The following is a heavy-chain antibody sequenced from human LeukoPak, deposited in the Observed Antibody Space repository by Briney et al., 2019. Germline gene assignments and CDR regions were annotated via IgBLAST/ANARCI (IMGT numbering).Heavy chain of an antibody. V-gene: IGHV3-20*03. Sequence: GESLRLSFSSPLFTFEDYGMRWVPRAPGRGREWVSGINWNGGLTVYAHSVRRRYTISRDNAKNSLYLQMNSLRAEDTALYYCARDPRSALDYWGQGTLVTVSS. CDR3: ARDPRSALDY. CDR2: INWNGGLT. CDR1: LFTFEDYG. J-gene: IGHJ4*02.